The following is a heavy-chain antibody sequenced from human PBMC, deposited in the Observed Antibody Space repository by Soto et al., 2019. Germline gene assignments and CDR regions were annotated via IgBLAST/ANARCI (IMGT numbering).Heavy chain of an antibody. CDR2: ISYDGSNK. D-gene: IGHD6-13*01. CDR1: GFTFSSYA. Sequence: QVQLVESGGGVVQPGRSLRLSCAASGFTFSSYAMHWVRQAPGKGLEWVAVISYDGSNKYYADSVKGRFTISRDNSKNTLYLQMNSLRAEDTAVYYCARDVWQQLVPDYYYYGMDVWGQGTTVTVSS. CDR3: ARDVWQQLVPDYYYYGMDV. V-gene: IGHV3-30-3*01. J-gene: IGHJ6*02.